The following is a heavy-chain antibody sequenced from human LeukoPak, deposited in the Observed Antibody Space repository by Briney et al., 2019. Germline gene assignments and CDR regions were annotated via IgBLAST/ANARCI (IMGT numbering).Heavy chain of an antibody. CDR1: GFTFSSYG. CDR2: ISGSGGRT. J-gene: IGHJ6*03. V-gene: IGHV3-23*01. CDR3: AKSELVVPDYYYYYYMDV. Sequence: GGSPRLSCGASGFTFSSYGMSWVRQAPGKGLGWVSAISGSGGRTQYADSVKGRFTISRDNSKNTLYPQMNSLRAEDTAVYYCAKSELVVPDYYYYYYMDVWGKGTTVTISS. D-gene: IGHD2-2*01.